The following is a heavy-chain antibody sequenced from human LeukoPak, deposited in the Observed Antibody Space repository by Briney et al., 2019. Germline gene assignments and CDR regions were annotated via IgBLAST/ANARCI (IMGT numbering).Heavy chain of an antibody. D-gene: IGHD6-13*01. CDR1: GFTFSSYA. Sequence: GGSLRLSCAASGFTFSSYATHWVRQAPGKGLEWVAIISFDGSNKDYADSIKGRFTVSRDNSKNTLYLQMNSLRTEDTAVYFCAKERISPAGTYDYWGQGTLVTVSS. J-gene: IGHJ4*02. CDR3: AKERISPAGTYDY. V-gene: IGHV3-30*04. CDR2: ISFDGSNK.